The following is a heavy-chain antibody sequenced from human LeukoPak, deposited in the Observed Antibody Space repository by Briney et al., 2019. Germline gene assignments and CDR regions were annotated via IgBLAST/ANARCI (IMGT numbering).Heavy chain of an antibody. V-gene: IGHV3-30*18. CDR1: GFTFSQYG. CDR3: AKARLPTNNWYSDSFDS. J-gene: IGHJ3*01. Sequence: GGSLRLSCAASGFTFSQYGMNWVRQAPGKGLEWVAVISFDGNDNYYADSVKGRFTISRGNSESDLFLQMNSLRTEDTALYYCAKARLPTNNWYSDSFDSWGQGTLVTVS. CDR2: ISFDGNDN. D-gene: IGHD1-7*01.